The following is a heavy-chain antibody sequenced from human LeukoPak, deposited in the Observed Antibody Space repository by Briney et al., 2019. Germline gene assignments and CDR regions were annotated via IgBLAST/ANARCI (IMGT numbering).Heavy chain of an antibody. Sequence: ASVTVSCKASGYSFTGYYIHWVRQAPGQGLEWMGRISPAIGDTDYAQNFQGRVTVTRDMSITTVYMELSSLRSDDTAMYYCARGGFDNWGQGTLVTVSS. CDR3: ARGGFDN. J-gene: IGHJ4*02. V-gene: IGHV1-2*06. CDR2: ISPAIGDT. CDR1: GYSFTGYY.